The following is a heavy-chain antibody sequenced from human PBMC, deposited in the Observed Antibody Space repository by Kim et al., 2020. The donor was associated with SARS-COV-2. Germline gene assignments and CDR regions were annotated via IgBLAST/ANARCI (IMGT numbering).Heavy chain of an antibody. CDR3: ARDHPYSNSWYTRRGYYYNGMDV. Sequence: GGSLRLSCAASGFTFSSYWMHWVRQAPGKGLVWVSRINSDGSSTSYADSVKGRFTISRDNAKNTLYLQMNSLRAEDTAVYYCARDHPYSNSWYTRRGYYYNGMDVWGPGTTVTVSS. CDR1: GFTFSSYW. J-gene: IGHJ6*01. CDR2: INSDGSST. V-gene: IGHV3-74*01. D-gene: IGHD6-13*01.